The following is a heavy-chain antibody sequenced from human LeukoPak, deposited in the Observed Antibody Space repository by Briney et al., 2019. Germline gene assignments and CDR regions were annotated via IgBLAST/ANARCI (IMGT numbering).Heavy chain of an antibody. Sequence: GESLKISCKGSGYSFTTYWIAWVRQMPGKGLEWMGIIYPGDSDTRYSPSFQGQVTISADKSISTAYLQWSSLKASDTAMYYCARAVDSESEYFQHWGQGTLVTVSS. CDR3: ARAVDSESEYFQH. J-gene: IGHJ1*01. D-gene: IGHD1-26*01. CDR2: IYPGDSDT. CDR1: GYSFTTYW. V-gene: IGHV5-51*01.